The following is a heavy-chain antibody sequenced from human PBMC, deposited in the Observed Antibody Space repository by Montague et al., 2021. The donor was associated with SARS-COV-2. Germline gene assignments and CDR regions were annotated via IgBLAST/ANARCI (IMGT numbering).Heavy chain of an antibody. CDR3: SGGSGIINFYNYGMDV. V-gene: IGHV4-4*07. Sequence: SETLSLTCTVSGGSISSYYWSWIRQPAGKGLEWIGRIYTSGTTNYNPSLKSRVTMSVDTSKNQFSLKLSSVTAADTAVYYCSGGSGIINFYNYGMDVWGQGTTVTVSS. CDR2: IYTSGTT. D-gene: IGHD3-10*01. J-gene: IGHJ6*02. CDR1: GGSISSYY.